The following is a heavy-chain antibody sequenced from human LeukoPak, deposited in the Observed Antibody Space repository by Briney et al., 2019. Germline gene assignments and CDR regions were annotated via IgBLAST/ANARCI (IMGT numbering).Heavy chain of an antibody. CDR3: AWSHYCSSTSCYPETWFDP. D-gene: IGHD2-2*01. CDR2: IIPIFGTA. J-gene: IGHJ5*02. Sequence: SVKVSCKASGGTFSSYAISWVRQAPGQGLEWMGGIIPIFGTANYAQKFQGRVTISADESTSTAYMELSSLRSEDTAVYYCAWSHYCSSTSCYPETWFDPWGQGTLVTVSS. CDR1: GGTFSSYA. V-gene: IGHV1-69*13.